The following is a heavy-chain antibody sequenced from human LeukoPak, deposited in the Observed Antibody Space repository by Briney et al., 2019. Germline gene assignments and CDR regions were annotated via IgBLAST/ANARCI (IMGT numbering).Heavy chain of an antibody. CDR2: ISGSGGST. CDR3: AKCSGGSCYSGFGAFDI. J-gene: IGHJ3*02. CDR1: GFTFSSYG. Sequence: PGGSLRLSCAASGFTFSSYGMSWVRQAPGKGLEWVSAISGSGGSTYYADSVKGRFTISRDNSKNTLYLQMNSLRAEDTAVYYCAKCSGGSCYSGFGAFDIWGQGTMVTVSS. V-gene: IGHV3-23*01. D-gene: IGHD2-15*01.